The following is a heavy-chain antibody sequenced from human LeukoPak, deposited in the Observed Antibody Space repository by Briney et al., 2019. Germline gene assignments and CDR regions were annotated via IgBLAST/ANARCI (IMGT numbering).Heavy chain of an antibody. Sequence: GGSLRLSCAASEFSVGSNYMTWVRQAPGKGLEWVAFIRYDGSNKYYADSVKGRFTISRDNSKNTLYLQMNSLSAEDTAVYYCAKKHVAVAGIFAYWGQGTLVTVSS. V-gene: IGHV3-30*02. D-gene: IGHD6-19*01. J-gene: IGHJ4*02. CDR1: EFSVGSNY. CDR2: IRYDGSNK. CDR3: AKKHVAVAGIFAY.